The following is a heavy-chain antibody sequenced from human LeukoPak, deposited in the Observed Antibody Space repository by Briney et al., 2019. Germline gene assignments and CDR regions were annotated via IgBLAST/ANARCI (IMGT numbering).Heavy chain of an antibody. J-gene: IGHJ4*02. CDR3: AKDDSGRYGPFDY. V-gene: IGHV4-34*01. Sequence: PSETLSLTCAVYGGSFSGYYWSWIRQPPGKGLEWIGEINHSGSTNYNPSLKSRVTISVDTSKNQFSLKLSSVTAADTAVYYCAKDDSGRYGPFDYWGQGTLVTVSS. CDR1: GGSFSGYY. D-gene: IGHD1-26*01. CDR2: INHSGST.